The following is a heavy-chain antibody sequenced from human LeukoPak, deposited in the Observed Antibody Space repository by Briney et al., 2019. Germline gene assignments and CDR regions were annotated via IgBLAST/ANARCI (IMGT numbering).Heavy chain of an antibody. J-gene: IGHJ3*02. Sequence: GGSLRLSCAASGFTVSSNYMSWVRQAPGKGLEWVSAISGSGGSTYYADSVRGRFTISRDNSKNTLYLQMNSLRAEGTAVYYCAKPALGEVADAFDIWGQGTMVTVSS. CDR3: AKPALGEVADAFDI. CDR1: GFTVSSNY. D-gene: IGHD3-16*01. CDR2: ISGSGGST. V-gene: IGHV3-23*01.